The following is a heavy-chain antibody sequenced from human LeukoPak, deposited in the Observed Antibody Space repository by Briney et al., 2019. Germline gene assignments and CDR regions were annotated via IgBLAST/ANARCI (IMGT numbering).Heavy chain of an antibody. CDR2: INHSGST. Sequence: SETLSLTCAVYGGSFSGYYWSWIRRPPGKGLEWIGEINHSGSTNYNPSLKSRVTISVDTSKNQFSLKLSSVTAADTAVYYCARRRDIVVVVAATHWDYWGQGTLVTVSS. D-gene: IGHD2-15*01. CDR1: GGSFSGYY. J-gene: IGHJ4*02. V-gene: IGHV4-34*01. CDR3: ARRRDIVVVVAATHWDY.